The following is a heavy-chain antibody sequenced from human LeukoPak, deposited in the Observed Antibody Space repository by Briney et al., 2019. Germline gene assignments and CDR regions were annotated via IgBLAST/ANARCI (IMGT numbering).Heavy chain of an antibody. D-gene: IGHD3-22*01. Sequence: GGSLRLSCAASEFIFSTYTMHWVRQAPGKGLEWVAIISNDGSSKYYADSVEGRFTISRDNSKNTLDLQMNSLRAEDTAVYYCAREYTSGYYRTFDYWGQGTPVTVSS. CDR2: ISNDGSSK. J-gene: IGHJ4*02. V-gene: IGHV3-30-3*01. CDR1: EFIFSTYT. CDR3: AREYTSGYYRTFDY.